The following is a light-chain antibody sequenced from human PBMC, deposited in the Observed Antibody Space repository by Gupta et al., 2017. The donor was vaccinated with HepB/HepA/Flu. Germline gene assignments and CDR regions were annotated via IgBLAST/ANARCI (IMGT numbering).Light chain of an antibody. J-gene: IGLJ2*01. V-gene: IGLV3-25*03. CDR1: ELPKLH. Sequence: SYALTQPPSVSVSPGQTARITCSGDELPKLHVYWYQQKPGQAPVLVIYEDNKRPSGIPERFSGSTSGTIVTLTISGVQTEDEADYYCHSADNSTKYMIFGGGTTLTVL. CDR3: HSADNSTKYMI. CDR2: EDN.